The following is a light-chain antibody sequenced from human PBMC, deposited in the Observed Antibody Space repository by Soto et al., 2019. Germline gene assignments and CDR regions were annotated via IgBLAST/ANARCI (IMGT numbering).Light chain of an antibody. CDR3: QQYGSSPFT. J-gene: IGKJ3*01. CDR2: GVS. Sequence: EIVLTQSQGTLSLSPGERDTLSCRASQSISSSFLAWYQQRPGQAPRLLIHGVSSKAAGIPDRFSGSGSGTDFTLTINRLEPEDFALYFCQQYGSSPFTFRPGTQLEIK. CDR1: QSISSSF. V-gene: IGKV3-20*01.